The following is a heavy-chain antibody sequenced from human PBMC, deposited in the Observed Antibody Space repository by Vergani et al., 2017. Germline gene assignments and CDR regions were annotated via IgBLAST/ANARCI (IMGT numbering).Heavy chain of an antibody. J-gene: IGHJ6*03. CDR1: GGTFSSYT. D-gene: IGHD3-3*01. CDR3: ARAPFGVVSVYYYYYYMDV. CDR2: IIPILGIA. V-gene: IGHV1-69*02. Sequence: QVQLVQSGAEVKKPGSSVKVSCKASGGTFSSYTISWVRQAPGQGLEWMGRIIPILGIANYAQKFQGRVTITADKSTSTAYTELSSLRSEDTAVYYCARAPFGVVSVYYYYYYMDVWGKGTTVTVSS.